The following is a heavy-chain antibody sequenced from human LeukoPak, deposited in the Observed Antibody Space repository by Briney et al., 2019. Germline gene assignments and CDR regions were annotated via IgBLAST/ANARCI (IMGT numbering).Heavy chain of an antibody. V-gene: IGHV3-30*03. CDR1: GFTFSSYG. D-gene: IGHD6-19*01. J-gene: IGHJ2*01. CDR2: ISYDGSNK. Sequence: GRSLRLSCAASGFTFSSYGMHWVRQAPGKGLEWVAVISYDGSNKYYADSVKGRFTISRDNSKNTLYLQMNSLRAEDTAVYYCARERLQWLVRSYWYFDLWGRGTLVTVSS. CDR3: ARERLQWLVRSYWYFDL.